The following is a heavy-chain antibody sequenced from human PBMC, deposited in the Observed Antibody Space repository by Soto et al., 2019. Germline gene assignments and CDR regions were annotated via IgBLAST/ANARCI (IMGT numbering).Heavy chain of an antibody. CDR1: GFTFSSYS. CDR2: ISNSSSYI. V-gene: IGHV3-21*01. Sequence: EVQLVESGGGLVKPGGSLRLSCAASGFTFSSYSMNWVRQAPGKGLEWVSSISNSSSYIYYADSVKGRFTIARDNGKKSLYLQMNSLRAEDTAVYYCARNITARGSYGMGVWGQGTTVTVSS. D-gene: IGHD1-20*01. J-gene: IGHJ6*02. CDR3: ARNITARGSYGMGV.